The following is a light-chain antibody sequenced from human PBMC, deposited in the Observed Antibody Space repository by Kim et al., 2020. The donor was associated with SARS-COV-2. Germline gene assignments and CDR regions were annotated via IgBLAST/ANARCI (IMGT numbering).Light chain of an antibody. V-gene: IGLV1-44*01. Sequence: QSVLTQPPSASGTPGQRVTISCSGSSSNIGSNTVNWYQRLPGTAPKLLIYNNNQRPSGVPDRFSGSKSGTSASLAISGLQSEDEADYYCAAWDDSLNGPVFGGGTQLTVL. CDR2: NNN. CDR3: AAWDDSLNGPV. J-gene: IGLJ3*02. CDR1: SSNIGSNT.